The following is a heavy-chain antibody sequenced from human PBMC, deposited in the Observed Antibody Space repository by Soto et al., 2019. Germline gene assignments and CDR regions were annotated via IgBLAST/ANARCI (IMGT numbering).Heavy chain of an antibody. Sequence: QVQLVQSGAEVKKPGSSVKVSCKASGNNFNNYFINWVRQVPGQGLEWMGGINPMLRITQYRQQFQGRITVTADRSTGTSYMELSGLESEDTAVYSCAGDAPPRSGIYYGMDVWGQGPTSTVSS. CDR2: INPMLRIT. D-gene: IGHD3-10*01. V-gene: IGHV1-69*17. CDR3: AGDAPPRSGIYYGMDV. CDR1: GNNFNNYF. J-gene: IGHJ6*02.